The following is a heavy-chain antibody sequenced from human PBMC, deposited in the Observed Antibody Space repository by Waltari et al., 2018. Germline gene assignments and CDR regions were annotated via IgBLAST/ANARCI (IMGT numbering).Heavy chain of an antibody. J-gene: IGHJ3*02. Sequence: QVQLVQSGAEVKKPGSSVKVSCWASGVSFTKYAFNWLRQAPGQGLEWVGGPIPFSQTTKDGQNFQGRVRIATGESATSAYLELSSLRSEDTAVYYCARGRHYLDSRGHQAMGNAFDIWGQGTTVTVSS. CDR2: PIPFSQTT. V-gene: IGHV1-69*05. D-gene: IGHD3-22*01. CDR3: ARGRHYLDSRGHQAMGNAFDI. CDR1: GVSFTKYA.